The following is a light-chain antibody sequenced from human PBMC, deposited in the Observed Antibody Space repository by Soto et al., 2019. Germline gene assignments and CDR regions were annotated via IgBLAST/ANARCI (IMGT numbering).Light chain of an antibody. CDR3: QSYDSSLSGSGV. V-gene: IGLV1-40*01. CDR1: SSNIGAGYD. Sequence: QSVLTQPPSVSGAPGQRVTISCTGSSSNIGAGYDVHWYQQLPGTAPKLLIYGNSNRPSGVPDRFSGSKSGTSASLAITGPQAEDEGDYCCQSYDSSLSGSGVFGTGTKVTVL. CDR2: GNS. J-gene: IGLJ1*01.